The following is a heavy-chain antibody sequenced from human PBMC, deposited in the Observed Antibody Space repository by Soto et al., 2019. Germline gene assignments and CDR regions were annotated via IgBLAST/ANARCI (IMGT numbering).Heavy chain of an antibody. CDR1: GFTFSLYS. Sequence: EVQLVESGGGLVQPGGSLRLSCAASGFTFSLYSMSWVRQAPGKGLEWVSYISRSSTGIHYADSVKGRFTISRDDATNSMHLQMNSMRDGDTAVYCCARAVTWGLDVWGQGTTVSISS. V-gene: IGHV3-48*02. J-gene: IGHJ6*02. CDR3: ARAVTWGLDV. D-gene: IGHD3-10*01. CDR2: ISRSSTGI.